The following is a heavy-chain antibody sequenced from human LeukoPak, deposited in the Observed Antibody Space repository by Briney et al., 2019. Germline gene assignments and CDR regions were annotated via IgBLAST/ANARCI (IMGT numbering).Heavy chain of an antibody. D-gene: IGHD3-22*01. V-gene: IGHV3-23*01. CDR1: GFTFSSYA. CDR3: VKRRYDSSGYFDY. CDR2: ISGSGGST. J-gene: IGHJ4*02. Sequence: PGGSLRLSCVASGFTFSSYAMSWVRQAPGKGLEWVSVISGSGGSTYYADSVKGRFTISRDNSQNTLYLQMNSLRAEDTAVYYCVKRRYDSSGYFDYWGQGTLVTVSS.